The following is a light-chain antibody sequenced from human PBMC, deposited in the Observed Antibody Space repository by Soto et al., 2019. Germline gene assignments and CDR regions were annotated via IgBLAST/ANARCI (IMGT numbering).Light chain of an antibody. J-gene: IGLJ3*02. CDR1: SGDVGNYNS. CDR3: CSYAGSPTVV. CDR2: EAS. V-gene: IGLV2-23*01. Sequence: QSALTQPASVSGSPGQSITISCTGTSGDVGNYNSVSWYQQRPGKAPKLILYEASKRPSGVSDRFSGSKSGNAASLTISGLQAEDEADYYCCSYAGSPTVVFGGGTKLTVL.